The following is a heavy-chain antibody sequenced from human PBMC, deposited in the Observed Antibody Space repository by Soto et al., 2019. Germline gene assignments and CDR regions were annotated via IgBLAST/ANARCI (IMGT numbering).Heavy chain of an antibody. V-gene: IGHV4-31*03. CDR3: ARGLGVRGVISPLYYYYYGMDV. CDR2: IYYSGST. D-gene: IGHD3-10*01. Sequence: SETLSLTCTVSGGSISSGGYYWSWIRQHPGKGLEWIGYIYYSGSTYYNPSLKSRVTISVDTSKNQFSLKLSSVTAADTAVYYCARGLGVRGVISPLYYYYYGMDVWGQGTTVTVSS. J-gene: IGHJ6*02. CDR1: GGSISSGGYY.